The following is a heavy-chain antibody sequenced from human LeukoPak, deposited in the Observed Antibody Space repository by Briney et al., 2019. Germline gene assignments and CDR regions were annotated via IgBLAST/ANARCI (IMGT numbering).Heavy chain of an antibody. Sequence: PGGSLRLSCAASGFTFNNCWMQWVRQAPGKGLIWVAGVDSDGTTTRYADSVKGRFTVSRDNTRNTLYLQMHTLRVEDTAVYYCVRDLKPPRDFDYWGQGTLVTVSS. J-gene: IGHJ4*02. CDR2: VDSDGTTT. V-gene: IGHV3-74*01. CDR3: VRDLKPPRDFDY. CDR1: GFTFNNCW.